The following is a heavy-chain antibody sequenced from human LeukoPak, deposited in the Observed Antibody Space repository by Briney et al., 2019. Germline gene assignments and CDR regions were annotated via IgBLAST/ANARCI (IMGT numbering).Heavy chain of an antibody. Sequence: GGSLRLSCAASGFTFSNYGMNWVRQAPGKGLEWVSRISGTGGTTFYADSVKGRFTISRDNSKNTLYLQMNSPRAEDTAVYCCAKRLAMTGTYHFDYWGQGTLVTVSS. CDR3: AKRLAMTGTYHFDY. D-gene: IGHD6-19*01. CDR1: GFTFSNYG. CDR2: ISGTGGTT. V-gene: IGHV3-23*01. J-gene: IGHJ4*02.